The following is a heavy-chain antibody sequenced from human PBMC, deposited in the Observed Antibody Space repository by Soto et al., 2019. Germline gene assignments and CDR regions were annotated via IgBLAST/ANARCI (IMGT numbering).Heavy chain of an antibody. Sequence: WASVKVSCKASGGTFSSYAISWVRQAPGQGLEWMGGIIPIFGTANYAQKFQGRVTITADESTSTAYMELSSLRSEDTAVYYCARTVTTLGYYFDYWGQGTLVTVSS. CDR1: GGTFSSYA. CDR3: ARTVTTLGYYFDY. V-gene: IGHV1-69*13. CDR2: IIPIFGTA. J-gene: IGHJ4*02. D-gene: IGHD4-17*01.